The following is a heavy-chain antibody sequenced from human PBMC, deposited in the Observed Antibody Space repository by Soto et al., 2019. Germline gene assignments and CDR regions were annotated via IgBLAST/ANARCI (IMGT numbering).Heavy chain of an antibody. D-gene: IGHD3-10*01. J-gene: IGHJ6*03. CDR3: ARGLILWFGELSRRGGYYFCWDV. CDR2: INDSGNI. V-gene: IGHV4-34*01. CDR1: GGSLSGYQ. Sequence: QVQLQQWGAGLLKPSETLSLTCAVYGGSLSGYQWTWIRQTPGKGLEWIGEINDSGNINYNPSLKSRVTILLGTPRKQISMKLSSVTAADSAVYYCARGLILWFGELSRRGGYYFCWDVWGKGTTVTVSS.